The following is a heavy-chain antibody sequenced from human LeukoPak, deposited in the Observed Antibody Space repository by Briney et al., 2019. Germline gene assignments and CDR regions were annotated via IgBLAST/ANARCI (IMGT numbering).Heavy chain of an antibody. CDR2: IIPIFGTA. D-gene: IGHD3-9*01. Sequence: SVKVPCKASGGTFSSYAISWVRQAPGQGLEWMGGIIPIFGTANYAQKFQGRATITADKSTSTAYMELSSLRSEDTAVYYCARSYYDILTGYHDYYFDYWGQGTLVTVSS. V-gene: IGHV1-69*06. CDR1: GGTFSSYA. J-gene: IGHJ4*02. CDR3: ARSYYDILTGYHDYYFDY.